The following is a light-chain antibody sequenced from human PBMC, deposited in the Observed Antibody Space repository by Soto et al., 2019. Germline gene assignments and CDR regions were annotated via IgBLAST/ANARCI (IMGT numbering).Light chain of an antibody. CDR3: ETWDSNTRV. J-gene: IGLJ3*02. V-gene: IGLV4-60*02. CDR1: SGHSSYI. CDR2: LEGSGSY. Sequence: QLVLTQSSSASASLGSSVKLTCTLSSGHSSYIIAWHQQQPGKAPRYLMKLEGSGSYNKGSGVPDRFSGSSSGADRYLTISNLLFEDEADYYCETWDSNTRVFCGGTKLTVL.